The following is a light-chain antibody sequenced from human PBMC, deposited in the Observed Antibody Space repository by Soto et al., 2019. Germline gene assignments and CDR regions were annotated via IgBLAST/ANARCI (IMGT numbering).Light chain of an antibody. Sequence: DLQMTQSPSSLSASVGDRVTITCRASQSISSYLNWYQQKPGKAPKLLIYGASTLQSGVPSRFSGSGSGTDFTLTISCLQPEDFSTYYCQQSYSTPHTFGQGTKLEIK. CDR3: QQSYSTPHT. CDR1: QSISSY. J-gene: IGKJ2*01. CDR2: GAS. V-gene: IGKV1-39*01.